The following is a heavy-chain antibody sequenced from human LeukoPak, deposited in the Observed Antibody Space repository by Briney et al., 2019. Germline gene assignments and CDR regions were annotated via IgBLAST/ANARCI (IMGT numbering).Heavy chain of an antibody. D-gene: IGHD3-3*01. V-gene: IGHV1-8*01. Sequence: ASVKVSCKASGYTFTSYDINWVRQATGQGLEWMGWMNPNSGNTGYAQKFQGRVTMTRNTSISTAYMELSSLRSEDTAVYYCARGHYDFWSGYPTPPKYYFDYWGQGTLVTASS. CDR3: ARGHYDFWSGYPTPPKYYFDY. J-gene: IGHJ4*02. CDR1: GYTFTSYD. CDR2: MNPNSGNT.